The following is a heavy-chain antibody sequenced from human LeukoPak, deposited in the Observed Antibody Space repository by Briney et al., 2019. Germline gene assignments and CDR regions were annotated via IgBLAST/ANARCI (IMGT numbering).Heavy chain of an antibody. D-gene: IGHD1-26*01. Sequence: SVKVSCKASGGTFSSYAISWVRQAPGQGLEWMARIIPIFGTANYAQKFQGRVTITTDESTSSAYMELSSLRSEDLAVYYCARGRPTRELRMEDAPTGTDYWGQGTLVTVSS. J-gene: IGHJ4*02. V-gene: IGHV1-69*05. CDR3: ARGRPTRELRMEDAPTGTDY. CDR2: IIPIFGTA. CDR1: GGTFSSYA.